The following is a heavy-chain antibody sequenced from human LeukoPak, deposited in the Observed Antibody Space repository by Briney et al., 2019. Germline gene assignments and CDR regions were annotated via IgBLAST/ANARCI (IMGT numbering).Heavy chain of an antibody. CDR3: ARVRGLRLTYYYYGMDV. J-gene: IGHJ6*02. CDR1: GGSFSGYY. Sequence: SETLSLTCAVYGGSFSGYYWSWIRQPPGKGLEWIGEINHSGSTNYNPSLKSRVTISVDTSKNQFSLKLSSVTAADTAVYYCARVRGLRLTYYYYGMDVWGQGTTVTVSS. CDR2: INHSGST. V-gene: IGHV4-34*01. D-gene: IGHD3-10*01.